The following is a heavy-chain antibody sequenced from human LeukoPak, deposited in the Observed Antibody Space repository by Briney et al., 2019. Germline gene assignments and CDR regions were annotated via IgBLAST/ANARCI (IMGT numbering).Heavy chain of an antibody. CDR3: AGQPWEYYDSRGHWALHWFDP. CDR2: IYYSGST. D-gene: IGHD3-22*01. V-gene: IGHV4-39*01. CDR1: GDSISGSSFY. J-gene: IGHJ5*01. Sequence: SETLTLTCNVSGDSISGSSFYWAWIRQPPGKGPEAIASIYYSGSTSYNPSLKSRVTISVDTSQSQFSLDVNSVTATDAAVYYCAGQPWEYYDSRGHWALHWFDPWGQGTQVTVSS.